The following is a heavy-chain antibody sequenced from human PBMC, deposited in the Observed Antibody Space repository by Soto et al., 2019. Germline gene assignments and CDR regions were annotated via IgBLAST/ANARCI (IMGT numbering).Heavy chain of an antibody. CDR1: GYTFTSYY. J-gene: IGHJ6*02. D-gene: IGHD2-15*01. V-gene: IGHV1-46*01. CDR2: INPSGGST. Sequence: GASVKVSCKASGYTFTSYYMHWVRQAPGQGLEWMGIINPSGGSTSYAQKFQGRVTMTADTSTSTAYMELSSLRSEDTAVYYCAKTYCSGGSCYSAALGQGREYYYYGMDVWGQGTTVTVSS. CDR3: AKTYCSGGSCYSAALGQGREYYYYGMDV.